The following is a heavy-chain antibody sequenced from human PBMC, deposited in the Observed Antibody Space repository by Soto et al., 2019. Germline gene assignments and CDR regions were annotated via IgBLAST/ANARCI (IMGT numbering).Heavy chain of an antibody. CDR2: VNPILSMS. CDR1: GDTFNFYS. Sequence: QVQLVQSGAEVKGPGSSVKVSCKASGDTFNFYSINWVRQAPGLGLEWMGRVNPILSMSNFAQRFQGRVTMTADKSTSKAYMELSGLRSEDTAIYYCATSYGSGYRAFDYWGQGALVTVSS. V-gene: IGHV1-69*04. CDR3: ATSYGSGYRAFDY. D-gene: IGHD3-10*01. J-gene: IGHJ4*02.